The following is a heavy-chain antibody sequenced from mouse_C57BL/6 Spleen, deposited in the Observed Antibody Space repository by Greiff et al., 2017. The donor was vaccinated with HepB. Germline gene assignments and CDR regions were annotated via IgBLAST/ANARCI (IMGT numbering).Heavy chain of an antibody. CDR1: GYTFTSYW. V-gene: IGHV1-64*01. D-gene: IGHD1-1*01. CDR3: ARSDGSSSYYFDY. CDR2: IHPNSGST. Sequence: VQLQQSGAELVKPGASVKLSCKASGYTFTSYWMHWVKQRPGQGLEWIGMIHPNSGSTNYNAKFKSKATLTVDKSSSTAYMQLSSLTSEDSAVYYCARSDGSSSYYFDYWGQGTTLTVSS. J-gene: IGHJ2*01.